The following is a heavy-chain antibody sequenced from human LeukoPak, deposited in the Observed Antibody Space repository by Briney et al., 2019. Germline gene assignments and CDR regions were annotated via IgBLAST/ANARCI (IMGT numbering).Heavy chain of an antibody. V-gene: IGHV3-21*06. CDR3: ARPHYDFWSGYPPGYYYYMDV. D-gene: IGHD3-3*01. Sequence: PGGSLRLSCAASGFSFSSYRMNWVRQAPGKGLEWVSSVSNSGDYIHYADSVKGRFTISRDNSKNSLYLQMNSLRAEDTAVYYCARPHYDFWSGYPPGYYYYMDVWGKGTTVTVSS. CDR1: GFSFSSYR. CDR2: VSNSGDYI. J-gene: IGHJ6*03.